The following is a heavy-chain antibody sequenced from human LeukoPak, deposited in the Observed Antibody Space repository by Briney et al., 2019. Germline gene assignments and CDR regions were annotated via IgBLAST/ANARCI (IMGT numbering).Heavy chain of an antibody. CDR3: ARGESSSWSGPYYYYGMDA. CDR2: IYYSGST. J-gene: IGHJ6*02. V-gene: IGHV4-59*01. Sequence: SETLSLTCTVSGGSISSYYWSWIRQPPGKGLEWIGYIYYSGSTNYNPSLKSRVTISVDTSKNQFSLKLSSVTAADTAVYYCARGESSSWSGPYYYYGMDAWGQGTTVTVSS. CDR1: GGSISSYY. D-gene: IGHD6-13*01.